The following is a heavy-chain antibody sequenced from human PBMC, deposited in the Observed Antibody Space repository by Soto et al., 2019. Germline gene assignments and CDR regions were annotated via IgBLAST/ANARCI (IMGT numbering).Heavy chain of an antibody. CDR1: GFTFSSYW. CDR2: MNEDGGTT. J-gene: IGHJ6*02. V-gene: IGHV3-74*01. Sequence: GGSLRLSCAASGFTFSSYWMHWVRQAPGKGLVWVSRMNEDGGTTDYADSVKGRFTISRDNAKNTLYLQMNSRRVEDTAVYYCASDLSGRADVWGQGTTVTVSS. D-gene: IGHD3-10*01. CDR3: ASDLSGRADV.